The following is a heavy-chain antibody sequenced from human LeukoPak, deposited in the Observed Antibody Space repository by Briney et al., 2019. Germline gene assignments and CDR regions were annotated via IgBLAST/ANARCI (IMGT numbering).Heavy chain of an antibody. D-gene: IGHD6-13*01. CDR2: LYNTGNT. Sequence: GGSLRLSCAASGFTVNSNYLSWVRQAPGKGLEWVSTLYNTGNTYFANSVKGRFSISRDNSKNPLFLQMNTLRAEDTAVYYCARLTADGRLYFVDWGPGTLVTVSS. J-gene: IGHJ4*02. CDR3: ARLTADGRLYFVD. V-gene: IGHV3-53*01. CDR1: GFTVNSNY.